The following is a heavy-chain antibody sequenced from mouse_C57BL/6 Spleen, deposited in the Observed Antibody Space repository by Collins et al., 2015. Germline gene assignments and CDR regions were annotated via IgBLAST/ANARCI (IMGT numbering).Heavy chain of an antibody. V-gene: IGHV2-5*01. CDR2: IWRGGIT. J-gene: IGHJ3*01. Sequence: QAQLKQSGPGLVQPSQSLSITCTVSGFSLSNYGVQWVRQSPGKGLEWLGVIWRGGITDYNAAFMSRLSITKDNSKSQVFFKMNSLQADDTAIYFCAKNEGYPSYWGQGTLVTVSA. D-gene: IGHD3-1*01. CDR1: GFSLSNYG. CDR3: AKNEGYPSY.